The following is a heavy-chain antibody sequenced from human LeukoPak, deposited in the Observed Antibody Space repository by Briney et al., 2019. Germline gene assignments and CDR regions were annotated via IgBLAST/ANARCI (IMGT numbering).Heavy chain of an antibody. J-gene: IGHJ4*02. D-gene: IGHD3-16*01. CDR1: GFTFSSYG. CDR3: AARAFGGFDY. V-gene: IGHV3-48*02. Sequence: PGGSLRLSCAASGFTFSSYGMNWVRQAPGKGLEWVSYISSSDTIYYADSVKGRFTISRNNAKNSLYLQMNSLRDEDTAVYYCAARAFGGFDYWGQGTLVTVSS. CDR2: ISSSDTI.